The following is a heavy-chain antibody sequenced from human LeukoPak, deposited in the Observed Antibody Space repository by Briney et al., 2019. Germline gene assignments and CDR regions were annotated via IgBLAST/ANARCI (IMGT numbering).Heavy chain of an antibody. CDR1: GHTFTGYY. CDR3: ARGEDILTGYDAFDI. CDR2: INPNSGGT. D-gene: IGHD3-9*01. J-gene: IGHJ3*02. V-gene: IGHV1-2*02. Sequence: ASVKVSRKASGHTFTGYYMHWVRQAPGQGLEWMGWINPNSGGTNYAQKFQGRVTMTRDTSISTAYMELSKLRSDDTAVYYCARGEDILTGYDAFDIWGQGTMVTVAS.